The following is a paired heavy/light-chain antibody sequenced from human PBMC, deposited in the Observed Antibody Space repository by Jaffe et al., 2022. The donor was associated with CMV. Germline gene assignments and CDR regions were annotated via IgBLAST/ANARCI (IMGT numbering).Light chain of an antibody. V-gene: IGLV2-14*03. Sequence: QSALTQPASVSGSPGQSITLSCTGTSSDVGASNSVSWYQQHPGKAPKLIIFDVSNRPSGVSNRFSGSKSGNTASLTISGLQAEDEADYYCSSCTSNSIYVFGTGTKVTVL. CDR3: SSCTSNSIYV. CDR1: SSDVGASNS. J-gene: IGLJ1*01. CDR2: DVS.
Heavy chain of an antibody. V-gene: IGHV3-49*04. CDR3: TRDRGHRLGFCNWFDP. J-gene: IGHJ5*02. CDR1: GFTFGDYA. D-gene: IGHD5-18*01. Sequence: EVQLVESGGGLVQPGRSLRLSCTGSGFTFGDYAMTWVRQAPGKGLEWVGFIRSRSNGGTTEYAASVKGRFSISRDDSKNIAWLQMNSLKIEDAAVYYCTRDRGHRLGFCNWFDPWGQGTLVTVSS. CDR2: IRSRSNGGTT.